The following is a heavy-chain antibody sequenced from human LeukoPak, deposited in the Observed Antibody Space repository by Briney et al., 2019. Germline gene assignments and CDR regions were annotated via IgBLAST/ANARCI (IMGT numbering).Heavy chain of an antibody. CDR1: GGSISSSSYY. Sequence: PSETLSLTCTVSGGSISSSSYYWGWIRQPPGKGLEWIGSIYYSGSTYYNPSLKSRVTISVDTSKNQFSLKLSSVTAADTAVYYCARDLVAAAGSYYYYMDVWGKGTTVTVSS. CDR2: IYYSGST. D-gene: IGHD6-13*01. V-gene: IGHV4-39*07. CDR3: ARDLVAAAGSYYYYMDV. J-gene: IGHJ6*03.